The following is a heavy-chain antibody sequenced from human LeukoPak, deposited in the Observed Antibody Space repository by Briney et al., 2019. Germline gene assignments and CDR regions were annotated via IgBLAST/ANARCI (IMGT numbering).Heavy chain of an antibody. CDR1: GYTFTGYY. Sequence: GASVKVSCKASGYTFTGYYMHWVRQAPGQGLEWMGWINPNSGGTNYAQKFQGRVTMTRDTSISTAYMELSRLRSDDTAVYYCARAVGYGSGTYRQYYFHYWGQGTLVTVSS. D-gene: IGHD3-10*01. J-gene: IGHJ4*02. CDR2: INPNSGGT. CDR3: ARAVGYGSGTYRQYYFHY. V-gene: IGHV1-2*02.